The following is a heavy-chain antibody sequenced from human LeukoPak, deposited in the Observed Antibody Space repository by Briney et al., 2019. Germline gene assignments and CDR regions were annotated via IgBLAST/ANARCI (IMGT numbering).Heavy chain of an antibody. CDR3: ARHLTGYSSGWYADY. V-gene: IGHV4-34*01. J-gene: IGHJ4*02. Sequence: SETLSLTCAVYGGSFSGYYWTWIRQPPGKGLEWIGEINHSGSTNYNPSLKSRVTISVDTSKNQFSLKLSSVTAADTAVYYCARHLTGYSSGWYADYWGQGTLVTVSS. CDR2: INHSGST. CDR1: GGSFSGYY. D-gene: IGHD6-19*01.